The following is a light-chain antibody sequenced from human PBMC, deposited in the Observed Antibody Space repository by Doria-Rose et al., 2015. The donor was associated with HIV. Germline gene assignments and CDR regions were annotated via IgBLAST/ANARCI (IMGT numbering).Light chain of an antibody. V-gene: IGLV2-11*01. Sequence: GQSVTISCTGTSSDVGGYNYVSWYQQHPGKAPKLMIYDVSKRPSGVPDRFSGSKSGNTASLTISGLQAEDEADYYCCSYAGSAWVFGGGTKLTVL. CDR2: DVS. CDR3: CSYAGSAWV. J-gene: IGLJ3*02. CDR1: SSDVGGYNY.